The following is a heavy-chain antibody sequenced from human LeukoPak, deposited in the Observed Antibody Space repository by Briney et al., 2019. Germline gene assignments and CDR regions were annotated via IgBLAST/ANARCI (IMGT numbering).Heavy chain of an antibody. D-gene: IGHD3-3*01. CDR1: GYSISSGYY. Sequence: PSQTLSLTCTVSGYSISSGYYWGWIRQPPGKGLEWIGSIYHSGSTYYNPSLKSRVTISVDTSKNQFSLKLSSVTAADTAVYYCARDFWSGYDLNYWGQGTLVTVSS. V-gene: IGHV4-38-2*02. CDR2: IYHSGST. J-gene: IGHJ4*02. CDR3: ARDFWSGYDLNY.